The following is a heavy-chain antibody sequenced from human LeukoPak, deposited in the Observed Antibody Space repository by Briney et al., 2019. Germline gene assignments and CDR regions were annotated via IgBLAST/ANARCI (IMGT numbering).Heavy chain of an antibody. Sequence: SETLSLTCAVYGGSFSGYYWSWIRQPPGKGLEWIGYIYYSGSTNYNPSLKSRVTISVDTSKNQFSLKLSSVTAADTAVYYCARANTYYDFWSGYTHPYYFDYWGQGTLVTVSS. D-gene: IGHD3-3*01. J-gene: IGHJ4*02. CDR2: IYYSGST. CDR3: ARANTYYDFWSGYTHPYYFDY. CDR1: GGSFSGYY. V-gene: IGHV4-59*01.